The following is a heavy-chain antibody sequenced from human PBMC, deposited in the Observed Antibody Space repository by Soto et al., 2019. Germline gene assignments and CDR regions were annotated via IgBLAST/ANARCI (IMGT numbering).Heavy chain of an antibody. CDR2: INHSGST. Sequence: SETLSLTCAVYGGSFSGYYWSWIRQPPGKGLEWIGEINHSGSTNYDPSFQGQVTISADKSISTACLQWSSLKASDTAMYYCASGGRDGYNFGYWGQGTLVTVSS. CDR1: GGSFSGYY. J-gene: IGHJ4*02. CDR3: ASGGRDGYNFGY. V-gene: IGHV4-34*01. D-gene: IGHD5-12*01.